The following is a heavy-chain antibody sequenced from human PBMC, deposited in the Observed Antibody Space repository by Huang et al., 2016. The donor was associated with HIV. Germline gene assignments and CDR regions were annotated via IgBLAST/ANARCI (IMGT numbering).Heavy chain of an antibody. J-gene: IGHJ4*02. CDR1: GVSFSGYY. D-gene: IGHD1-26*01. CDR2: INESGST. V-gene: IGHV4-34*01. Sequence: QVQLQQWGAGLLKPSETLSLTCAVYGVSFSGYYWSWIRQPPGTGLEWIGEINESGSTNYNPSRKSRGPVSVDTSKNQCSLRLSSVTAADTAVYYCARDGPERSSGNYGASDYWGQGTLVTVSS. CDR3: ARDGPERSSGNYGASDY.